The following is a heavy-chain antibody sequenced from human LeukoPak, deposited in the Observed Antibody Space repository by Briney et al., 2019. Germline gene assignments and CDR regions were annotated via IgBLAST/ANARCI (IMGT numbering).Heavy chain of an antibody. CDR1: GFTVSSNY. CDR3: ARGGDQLLSPFDY. J-gene: IGHJ4*02. V-gene: IGHV3-66*01. D-gene: IGHD2-2*01. CDR2: IYTSGST. Sequence: PGGSLRLSCVASGFTVSSNYMSWVRQAPGKGLEWVSVIYTSGSTHYADSVKGRFTISRDNSKNTLYLQMGSLRAEDMAVYYCARGGDQLLSPFDYWGQGTLVTVSS.